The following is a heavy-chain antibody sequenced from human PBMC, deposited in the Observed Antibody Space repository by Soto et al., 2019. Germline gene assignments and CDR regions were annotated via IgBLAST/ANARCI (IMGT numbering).Heavy chain of an antibody. J-gene: IGHJ4*02. Sequence: QVQLVQSGAEVKKPGSSVKVSCKASGGTFSSYTISWVRQAPGQGLERMGRIIPILGIANYAQKFQGRVTITADKSTSTAYMELSSLRSEDTAVYYCARDLVEYCSSTSCYYGYWGQGTLVTVSS. V-gene: IGHV1-69*08. CDR3: ARDLVEYCSSTSCYYGY. CDR2: IIPILGIA. D-gene: IGHD2-2*01. CDR1: GGTFSSYT.